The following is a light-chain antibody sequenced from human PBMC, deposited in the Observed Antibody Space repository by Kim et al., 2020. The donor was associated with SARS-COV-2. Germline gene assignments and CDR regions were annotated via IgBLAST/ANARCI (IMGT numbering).Light chain of an antibody. CDR3: QQSYHTPRT. V-gene: IGKV1-39*01. CDR1: QNILNY. J-gene: IGKJ2*01. Sequence: SESVGDRVTITCRSSQNILNYLNWYQQTPGKAPKLLIYAASTLKSGVPSRFSGSGSRTDFTLTISSLQPEDFAVYYCQQSYHTPRTFGQGTKLEI. CDR2: AAS.